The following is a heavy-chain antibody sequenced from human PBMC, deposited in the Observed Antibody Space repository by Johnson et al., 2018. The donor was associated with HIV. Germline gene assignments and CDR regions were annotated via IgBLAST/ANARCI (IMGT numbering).Heavy chain of an antibody. CDR1: GLTFDDYG. D-gene: IGHD3-3*01. CDR2: ISGSGGST. Sequence: VQLVESGGGVVRPGGSLRLSCAASGLTFDDYGMSWVRQAPGKGLEWVSGISGSGGSTYYADSVKGRFTISRDNSKNTLYLQMNSLRAEETAVYYCAKVVRYYDFWSGCYGTGGSDAFDIWGQGTMVTVSS. CDR3: AKVVRYYDFWSGCYGTGGSDAFDI. V-gene: IGHV3-23*04. J-gene: IGHJ3*02.